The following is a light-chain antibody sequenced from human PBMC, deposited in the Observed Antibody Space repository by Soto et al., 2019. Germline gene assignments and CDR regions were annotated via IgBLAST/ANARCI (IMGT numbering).Light chain of an antibody. J-gene: IGLJ2*01. CDR2: YDV. V-gene: IGLV3-21*04. CDR1: NIGSKS. Sequence: SYELTQPPSVSVAPGKTARMTCGGDNIGSKSVHWYQQKPGQAPVLVIYYDVDRPSGIPERFSGSKSGNTATLTISRAEAADEADYYCQGWDSITYHVVFGGGTKLTVL. CDR3: QGWDSITYHVV.